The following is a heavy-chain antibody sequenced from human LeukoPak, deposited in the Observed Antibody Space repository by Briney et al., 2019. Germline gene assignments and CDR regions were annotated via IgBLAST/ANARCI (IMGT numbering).Heavy chain of an antibody. CDR1: GGSISGYY. V-gene: IGHV4-59*08. CDR3: ARSPPGWYYDNSGQYYFDT. CDR2: ISFTGNT. D-gene: IGHD3-22*01. J-gene: IGHJ4*02. Sequence: KPSETLSLTCTVSGGSISGYYWSWIRQSPGKRLEWIAYISFTGNTNYNPSLKSRVTISLDTSKTHFSLTLSSLTATDTAVYYCARSPPGWYYDNSGQYYFDTWGQGALVTVPS.